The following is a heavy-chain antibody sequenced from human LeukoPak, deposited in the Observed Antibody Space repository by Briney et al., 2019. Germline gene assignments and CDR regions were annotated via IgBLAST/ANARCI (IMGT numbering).Heavy chain of an antibody. CDR2: IDHSGST. CDR3: ARLYYSDRSGYYYLKVKEIVQDY. Sequence: PSETLSLTCAVYGGSFSGYYWSWIRQPPGKGLEWIGEIDHSGSTNYNPSLKSRVTISLDTSKNQFSLKLSSVTAADTAVYYCARLYYSDRSGYYYLKVKEIVQDYWGQGTLVTVSS. J-gene: IGHJ4*02. V-gene: IGHV4-34*01. D-gene: IGHD3-22*01. CDR1: GGSFSGYY.